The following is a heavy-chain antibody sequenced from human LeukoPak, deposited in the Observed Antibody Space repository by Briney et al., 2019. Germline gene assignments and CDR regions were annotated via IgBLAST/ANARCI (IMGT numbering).Heavy chain of an antibody. CDR2: IYYDGNNK. CDR1: GFTFSSYG. CDR3: ARDAYYYGSGSYVDY. V-gene: IGHV3-33*01. Sequence: PGGSLRLSCAASGFTFSSYGMHWVRQAPPKGLEWVAVIYYDGNNKFYADSVKGRFTISRDNSKNTLYLQMNSLRAEDTAVYYCARDAYYYGSGSYVDYWGQGTLVTVSS. D-gene: IGHD3-10*01. J-gene: IGHJ4*02.